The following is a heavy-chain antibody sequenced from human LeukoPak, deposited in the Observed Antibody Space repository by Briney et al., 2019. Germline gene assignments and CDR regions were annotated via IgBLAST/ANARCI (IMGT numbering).Heavy chain of an antibody. CDR2: FSTNGRT. J-gene: IGHJ3*02. V-gene: IGHV4-4*09. D-gene: IGHD1-7*01. CDR3: ARELLGAFDI. CDR1: GGLISGYY. Sequence: SETVSLTCTVSGGLISGYYWSWIRQPPGKGLEWIGYFSTNGRTHNSLSLRSRFSMSGDTSKHHLSLNLSSVTAADTAVYYCARELLGAFDIWGQGTWVTVSS.